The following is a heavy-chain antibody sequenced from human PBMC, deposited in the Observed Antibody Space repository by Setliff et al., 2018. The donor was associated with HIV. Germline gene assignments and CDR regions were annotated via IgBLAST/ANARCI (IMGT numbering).Heavy chain of an antibody. CDR1: GGSMSSYF. J-gene: IGHJ4*02. Sequence: SETLSLTCTVSGGSMSSYFWSWIRQSPGKGLEWIGYIYNSGGTNYNPSLKSRVTISLDTSKNQFSLNLTSVTAADTAVYYCAGVDCSGGSCYSPAYWGQGTLVTVSS. V-gene: IGHV4-59*01. CDR3: AGVDCSGGSCYSPAY. D-gene: IGHD2-15*01. CDR2: IYNSGGT.